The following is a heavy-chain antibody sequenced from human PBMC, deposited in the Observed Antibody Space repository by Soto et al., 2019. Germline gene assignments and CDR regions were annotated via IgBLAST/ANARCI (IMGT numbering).Heavy chain of an antibody. D-gene: IGHD3-3*01. Sequence: GGSLRLSCAASGFTFSSYAMSWVRQAPGKGLEWVSAISGSGGSTYYADSVKGRFTISRDNSKNTLYLQMNSLRAEDTAVYYGAKDYSDGDTFWSGYSVFDYWGQGTLVTVSS. V-gene: IGHV3-23*01. CDR1: GFTFSSYA. CDR2: ISGSGGST. CDR3: AKDYSDGDTFWSGYSVFDY. J-gene: IGHJ4*02.